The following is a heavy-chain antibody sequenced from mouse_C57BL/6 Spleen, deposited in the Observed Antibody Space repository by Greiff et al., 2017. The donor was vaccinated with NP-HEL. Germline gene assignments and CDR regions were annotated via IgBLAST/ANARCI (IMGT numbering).Heavy chain of an antibody. CDR1: GYTFTSYW. V-gene: IGHV1-64*01. D-gene: IGHD2-1*01. CDR3: ARGGYYLAY. Sequence: QVQLQQPGAELVKPGASVKLSCKASGYTFTSYWMHWVKQRPGQGLEWIGMIHPNSGSTNYNEKFKSKATLTVEKSSSTAYMQLSSLTSEDSAVYYCARGGYYLAYWGQGTLVTVSA. CDR2: IHPNSGST. J-gene: IGHJ3*01.